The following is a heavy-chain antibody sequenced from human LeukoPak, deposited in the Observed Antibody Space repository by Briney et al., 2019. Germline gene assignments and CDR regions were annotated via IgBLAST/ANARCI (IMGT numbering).Heavy chain of an antibody. D-gene: IGHD4-23*01. J-gene: IGHJ4*02. V-gene: IGHV3-23*01. Sequence: GGSLRLSCEASGFTFSAYAMTWVRQAPGKGLEWVSSIGSDNKPHYSESVKGRFAISRDNSKSMLSLQLNSLRAEDTAVYYCAREGNTVVTVDYWGQGTLVTVSS. CDR3: AREGNTVVTVDY. CDR1: GFTFSAYA. CDR2: IGSDNKP.